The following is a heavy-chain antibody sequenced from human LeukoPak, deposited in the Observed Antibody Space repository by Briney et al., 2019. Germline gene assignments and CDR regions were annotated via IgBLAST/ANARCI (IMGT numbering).Heavy chain of an antibody. CDR2: IYYSGST. J-gene: IGHJ5*02. CDR1: GGPLSSYY. V-gene: IGHV4-59*01. D-gene: IGHD2-2*01. Sequence: SETLSPPCPFSGGPLSSYYWGWFRRPPGKGLGWFGDIYYSGSTNYNPSLKSRVTISVDTSKNQFSLKLSSVTAADTAVYYCARVVPAAMGDGDNWFDPWGQGTLVTVS. CDR3: ARVVPAAMGDGDNWFDP.